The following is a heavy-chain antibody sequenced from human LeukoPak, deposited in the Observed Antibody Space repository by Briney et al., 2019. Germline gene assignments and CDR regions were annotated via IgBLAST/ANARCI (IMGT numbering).Heavy chain of an antibody. V-gene: IGHV3-21*06. CDR2: IGSTGSDR. J-gene: IGHJ4*02. Sequence: GGSLRLSCTASGLTFSTSDFNWVRQAPGKGLEWVASIGSTGSDRYHADSIKGRFTISRDNANNFLYLQMNSLRAEDTAVYYCATETNGRHYDYWGQGTLLTVSS. CDR3: ATETNGRHYDY. CDR1: GLTFSTSD. D-gene: IGHD1-14*01.